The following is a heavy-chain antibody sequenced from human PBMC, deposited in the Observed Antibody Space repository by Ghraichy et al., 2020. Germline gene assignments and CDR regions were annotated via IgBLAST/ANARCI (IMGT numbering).Heavy chain of an antibody. CDR3: ARGYCSGGSCPLL. CDR2: ISSSSSTI. V-gene: IGHV3-48*02. J-gene: IGHJ3*01. D-gene: IGHD2-15*01. CDR1: GFTFSSYS. Sequence: LTLTCAASGFTFSSYSMNWVRQAPGKGLEWVSYISSSSSTIYYADSVKGRFTISRDNAKNSLYLQMNSLRDEDTAVYYCARGYCSGGSCPLLWGQGTMVTVSS.